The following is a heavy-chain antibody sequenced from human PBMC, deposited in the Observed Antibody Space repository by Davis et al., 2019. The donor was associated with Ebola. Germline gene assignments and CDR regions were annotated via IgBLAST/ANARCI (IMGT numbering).Heavy chain of an antibody. J-gene: IGHJ5*02. V-gene: IGHV3-23*01. D-gene: IGHD4-17*01. Sequence: PGGSLRLSCAASGFLFSSYAMSWVRQAPGKGLGWVSSISVRSITYHADSVKGRFTISRDNSKNTLYLQMNSLRAEDTAVYYCAKVHPPTTVTTGWFDPWGQGTLVTVSS. CDR3: AKVHPPTTVTTGWFDP. CDR1: GFLFSSYA. CDR2: ISVRSIT.